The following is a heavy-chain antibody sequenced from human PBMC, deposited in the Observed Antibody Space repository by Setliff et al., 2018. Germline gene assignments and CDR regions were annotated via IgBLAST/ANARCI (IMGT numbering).Heavy chain of an antibody. Sequence: KASETLSLTCTVSGGSVSPYFWGWIRQPPGKGLQWIGYIYHNGNTNFNPSLKSRVNMSIDTSKNQFALNLKSVTAADTAVYYCARDRTAYSYGLDVWGQGNPGHRLL. CDR3: ARDRTAYSYGLDV. CDR2: IYHNGNT. D-gene: IGHD5-18*01. J-gene: IGHJ6*02. CDR1: GGSVSPYF. V-gene: IGHV4-59*02.